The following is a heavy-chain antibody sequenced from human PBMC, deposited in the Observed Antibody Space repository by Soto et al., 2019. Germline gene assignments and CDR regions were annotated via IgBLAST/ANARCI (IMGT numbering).Heavy chain of an antibody. CDR3: ARDADEQLAGTYYYYYGMDV. CDR2: ISSSSSTI. Sequence: PGGSLRLSCAASGFTFSSYSMNWVRQAPGKGLEWVSYISSSSSTIYYADSVKGRFTISRDNAKNSLYLQMNSLRDEDTAVYYCARDADEQLAGTYYYYYGMDVWGQGTTVPVSS. D-gene: IGHD6-6*01. CDR1: GFTFSSYS. J-gene: IGHJ6*02. V-gene: IGHV3-48*02.